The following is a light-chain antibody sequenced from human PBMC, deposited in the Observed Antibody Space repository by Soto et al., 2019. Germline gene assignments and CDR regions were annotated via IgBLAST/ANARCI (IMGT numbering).Light chain of an antibody. Sequence: EKVMTQSPATLSVSPGERATLSCRASQSVGSTLAWYQQKPGQPPRLLIYDASTRATGIPARFSGSGSGTEFTLTISSLQPDDFATYYCQQYNTFWTFGQGTKVDIK. CDR3: QQYNTFWT. CDR2: DAS. CDR1: QSVGST. J-gene: IGKJ1*01. V-gene: IGKV3-15*01.